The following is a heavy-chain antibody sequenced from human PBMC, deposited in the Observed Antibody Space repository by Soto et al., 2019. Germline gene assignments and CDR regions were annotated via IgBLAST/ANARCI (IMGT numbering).Heavy chain of an antibody. CDR1: GYTFTSYY. CDR2: INPTSGGT. J-gene: IGHJ3*02. Sequence: QVQLVQSGAEVKKPGASVKVSCKASGYTFTSYYMHWVRQAPGQGLEWMGIINPTSGGTHYAQKFQGRVTMTRHTSTSTVYIELSSLRSEDTAVYYCARGMTTVTSDAFDIWGQGTMVTVSS. CDR3: ARGMTTVTSDAFDI. V-gene: IGHV1-46*01. D-gene: IGHD4-4*01.